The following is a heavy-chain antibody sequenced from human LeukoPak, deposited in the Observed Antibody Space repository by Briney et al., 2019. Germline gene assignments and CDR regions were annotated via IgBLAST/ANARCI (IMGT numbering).Heavy chain of an antibody. CDR1: GYTFTSCG. D-gene: IGHD2-2*01. CDR3: ARVLDWDCTSTSCYGALMAYFDY. V-gene: IGHV1-18*01. Sequence: ASVEVSCKASGYTFTSCGFSWVRQAPGQGLEWMGWISAYNGNTKYAQKLQGRVTMTTDTSTSTAYMELRSLRSDDTAVYYCARVLDWDCTSTSCYGALMAYFDYWGQGTLVTVSS. J-gene: IGHJ4*02. CDR2: ISAYNGNT.